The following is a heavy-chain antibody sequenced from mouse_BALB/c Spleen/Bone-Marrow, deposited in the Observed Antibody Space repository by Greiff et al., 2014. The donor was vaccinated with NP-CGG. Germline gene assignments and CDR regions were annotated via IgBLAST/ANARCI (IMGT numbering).Heavy chain of an antibody. CDR1: GYAFTNYL. Sequence: VQLQQSGAELVRPGTSVKVSCKASGYAFTNYLIEWVKQRPGQGLEWIGVINPGSGGTNYNEKLKGKATLTADKSSSTAYMQLSSLTSDDSAVYFCARGGDYGFMDYWGQGTSVTVSS. CDR3: ARGGDYGFMDY. CDR2: INPGSGGT. J-gene: IGHJ4*01. D-gene: IGHD1-2*01. V-gene: IGHV1-54*01.